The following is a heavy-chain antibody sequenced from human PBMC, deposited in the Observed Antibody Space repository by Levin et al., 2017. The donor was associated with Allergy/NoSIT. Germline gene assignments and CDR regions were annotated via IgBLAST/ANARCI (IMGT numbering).Heavy chain of an antibody. CDR3: ARAKLAVPGLYDN. D-gene: IGHD6-19*01. CDR1: GGTFSRYA. V-gene: IGHV1-69*10. Sequence: SVKVSCEASGGTFSRYAISWVRQAPGQGLEWMGGFIPILGTANYAQKFQGRFTITADKSTSTAYMEMSSLRSEDTAVYYCARAKLAVPGLYDNWGQGTLITVST. CDR2: FIPILGTA. J-gene: IGHJ4*02.